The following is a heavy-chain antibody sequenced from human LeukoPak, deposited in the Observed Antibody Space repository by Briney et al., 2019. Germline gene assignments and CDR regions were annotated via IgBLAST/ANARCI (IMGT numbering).Heavy chain of an antibody. CDR2: IYPGEYDI. CDR1: GYSFSNYW. Sequence: GESLKISCKGSGYSFSNYWIGWVRQMPGKGLEWMGIIYPGEYDIRYSPSFQGQVTISADKSISTAYLQWSSLKASDTAMYYCARTGLRYFDWLTETAHVGAFDIWGQGTMVTVSS. V-gene: IGHV5-51*01. J-gene: IGHJ3*02. CDR3: ARTGLRYFDWLTETAHVGAFDI. D-gene: IGHD3-9*01.